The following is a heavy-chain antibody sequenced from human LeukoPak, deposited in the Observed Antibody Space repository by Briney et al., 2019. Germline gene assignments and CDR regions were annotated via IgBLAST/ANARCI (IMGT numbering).Heavy chain of an antibody. CDR2: SNAGNGNT. V-gene: IGHV1-3*02. CDR3: AREGVYPVAGFDY. J-gene: IGHJ4*02. Sequence: GASVKVSCKASGYTFTSYAMHWVRQAPGQRLEWMGWSNAGNGNTKYSQEFQGRVTITRDTSASTAYMELSRLTSEDMAVYYCAREGVYPVAGFDYWGQGTLVTVSS. CDR1: GYTFTSYA. D-gene: IGHD6-13*01.